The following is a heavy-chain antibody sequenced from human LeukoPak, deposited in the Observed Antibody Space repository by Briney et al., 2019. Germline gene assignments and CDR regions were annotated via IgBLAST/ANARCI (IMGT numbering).Heavy chain of an antibody. J-gene: IGHJ4*02. CDR3: AKDHDTAMVTYYFDY. Sequence: GGSLRLSCAASGFSFSTQRMHWVRQAPGKGLVWVSYIYIDERITGYADSVKGRFTISRDNAKNTLYLQMNSLRAEDTALYYCAKDHDTAMVTYYFDYWGPGTLVTVSS. V-gene: IGHV3-74*01. CDR1: GFSFSTQR. D-gene: IGHD5-18*01. CDR2: IYIDERIT.